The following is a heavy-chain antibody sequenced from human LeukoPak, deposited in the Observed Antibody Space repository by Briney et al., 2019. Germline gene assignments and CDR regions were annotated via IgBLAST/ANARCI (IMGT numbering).Heavy chain of an antibody. D-gene: IGHD5-12*01. Sequence: ASVTVSCKASGYTFTGYYMHWVRQAPGQGLEWMGWINPNSGGTNYAQKFQGWVTMTRDTSISTAYMELSRLRSDDTAVYYCARDLYSGYDYGAMDYWGQGTLVTVSS. V-gene: IGHV1-2*04. CDR3: ARDLYSGYDYGAMDY. CDR1: GYTFTGYY. CDR2: INPNSGGT. J-gene: IGHJ4*02.